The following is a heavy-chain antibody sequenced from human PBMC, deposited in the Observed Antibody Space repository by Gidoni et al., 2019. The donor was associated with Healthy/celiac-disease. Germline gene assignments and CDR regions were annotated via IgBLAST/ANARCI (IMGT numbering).Heavy chain of an antibody. CDR3: ARQGIQLFHDYGMDV. D-gene: IGHD5-18*01. V-gene: IGHV4-39*01. CDR1: GGSISSSSYY. CDR2: IYYSGST. J-gene: IGHJ6*02. Sequence: QLQLQESGPGLVKPSETLSLTCTVPGGSISSSSYYWGWIRQPPGKGLEWIGSIYYSGSTYYNPSLKSRVTISVDTSKNQFSLKLSSVTAADTAVYYCARQGIQLFHDYGMDVWGQGTTVTVSS.